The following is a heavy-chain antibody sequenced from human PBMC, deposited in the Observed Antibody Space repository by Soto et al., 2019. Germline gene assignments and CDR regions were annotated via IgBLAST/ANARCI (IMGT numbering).Heavy chain of an antibody. CDR1: GGSISSGGYY. CDR2: IYYSGNT. Sequence: QVQLQESGPGLVKPSQTLSLTCTVSGGSISSGGYYWSWIRQHPGKGLQRIGYIYYSGNTYYNPSLKSRVTISVDTSKNQFSLKLSSVTSADTAVYYCARSRSTTVTTPFDFLGQGTLVTVFS. J-gene: IGHJ4*02. CDR3: ARSRSTTVTTPFDF. V-gene: IGHV4-31*03. D-gene: IGHD4-4*01.